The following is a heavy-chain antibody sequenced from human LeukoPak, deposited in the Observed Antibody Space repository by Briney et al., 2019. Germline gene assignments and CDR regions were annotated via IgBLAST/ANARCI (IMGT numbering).Heavy chain of an antibody. CDR1: GYTFTSYD. CDR3: ARGLFRQYSSSGGY. Sequence: GASVKVSCKASGYTFTSYDINWVRQATGQGLEWMGRMNPNSGNTGYAQKFQGRVTMTRNTSISTAYMELSSLRSEDTAVYYCARGLFRQYSSSGGYWGQGTLVTVSS. D-gene: IGHD6-13*01. CDR2: MNPNSGNT. V-gene: IGHV1-8*01. J-gene: IGHJ4*02.